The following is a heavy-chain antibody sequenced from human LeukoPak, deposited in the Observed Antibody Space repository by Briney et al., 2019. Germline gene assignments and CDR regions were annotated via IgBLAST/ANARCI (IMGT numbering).Heavy chain of an antibody. J-gene: IGHJ4*02. CDR2: IYYSGST. CDR1: GGSISSSSYY. Sequence: PSETLSLTCTVSGGSISSSSYYWGWIRQPPGKGLEWIGSIYYSGSTYYNPSLKSRVTISVDTSKNQFSLKLSSVTAADTAVYYCARRTRGLWLSPEVLWGQGTLVTVSS. CDR3: ARRTRGLWLSPEVL. D-gene: IGHD5-18*01. V-gene: IGHV4-39*01.